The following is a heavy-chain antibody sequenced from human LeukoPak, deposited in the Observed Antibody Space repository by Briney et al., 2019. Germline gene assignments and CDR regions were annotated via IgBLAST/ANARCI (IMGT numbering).Heavy chain of an antibody. J-gene: IGHJ3*02. CDR2: MNPNSGNT. D-gene: IGHD2-21*01. Sequence: ASVKVSCKASGYTFTSYGISWVRQAPGQGLEWMGWMNPNSGNTGYAQKFQGRVTITRNTSISTAYMELSSLRSEDTAVYYCARSHRQHIEDAFDIWGQGTMVTVSS. V-gene: IGHV1-8*03. CDR3: ARSHRQHIEDAFDI. CDR1: GYTFTSYG.